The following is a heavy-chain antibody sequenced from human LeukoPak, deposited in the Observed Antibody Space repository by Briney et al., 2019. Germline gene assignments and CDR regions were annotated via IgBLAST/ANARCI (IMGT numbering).Heavy chain of an antibody. CDR1: GFTFSSYA. V-gene: IGHV3-23*01. Sequence: PGGSLRLSCAASGFTFSSYAMSWVRQAPGKGLEWVSAISGSGGSTYYADSVKGRFTISRDNSKNTLYLQMNSLRAEDTAVYYCAKDGRYYDSSGPPPHDYWGQGTLVTVSS. CDR2: ISGSGGST. D-gene: IGHD3-22*01. CDR3: AKDGRYYDSSGPPPHDY. J-gene: IGHJ4*02.